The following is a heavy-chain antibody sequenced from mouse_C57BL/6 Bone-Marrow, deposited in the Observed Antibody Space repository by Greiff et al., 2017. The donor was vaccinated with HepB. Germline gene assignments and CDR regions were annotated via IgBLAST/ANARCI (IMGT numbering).Heavy chain of an antibody. CDR1: GFTFSDFY. CDR2: SRNKANDYTT. Sequence: EVQVVESGGGLVQSGRSLRLSCATSGFTFSDFYMEWVRQAPGKGLEWIAASRNKANDYTTEYSASVKGRFIVSRDTSQSILYLQMNALRAEDTAIYYCAREYDWYFDVWGTGTTVTVSS. CDR3: AREYDWYFDV. D-gene: IGHD2-3*01. J-gene: IGHJ1*03. V-gene: IGHV7-1*01.